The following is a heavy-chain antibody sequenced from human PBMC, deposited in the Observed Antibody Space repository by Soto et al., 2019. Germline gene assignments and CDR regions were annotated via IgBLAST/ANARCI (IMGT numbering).Heavy chain of an antibody. D-gene: IGHD6-13*01. CDR2: IYSGGST. Sequence: EVQLVESGGGLIQPGGSLRLSCAASGFTVSSNYMSWVRQAPGKGLEWVSGIYSGGSTYYADSVKGRFTISRDNSKNTLYLQKNSLRAEDTAVHYCARTEQQLYLYGMDVWGQGTTVTVSS. CDR1: GFTVSSNY. V-gene: IGHV3-53*01. CDR3: ARTEQQLYLYGMDV. J-gene: IGHJ6*02.